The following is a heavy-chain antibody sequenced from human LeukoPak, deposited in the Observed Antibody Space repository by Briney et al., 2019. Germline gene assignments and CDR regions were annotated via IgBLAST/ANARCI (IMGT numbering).Heavy chain of an antibody. CDR3: ARDHRGSGSRYYYYYMDV. V-gene: IGHV3-23*01. CDR2: ISDSGNT. J-gene: IGHJ6*03. Sequence: GGSLRLSCAASGFTLSSYAMSWVRQAPGKGLEWVSAISDSGNTYHADSVKGRFTISRDSSKNTLYLQMNSLRAEDTAVYYCARDHRGSGSRYYYYYMDVWGKGTTVTISS. D-gene: IGHD3-10*01. CDR1: GFTLSSYA.